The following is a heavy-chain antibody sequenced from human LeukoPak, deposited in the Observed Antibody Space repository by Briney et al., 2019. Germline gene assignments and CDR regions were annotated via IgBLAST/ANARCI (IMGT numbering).Heavy chain of an antibody. Sequence: PGGSLRLSCAASGFTFSSYSMNWVRQAPGKGLEWVSSIISSSSYMYYADSVKGRFTISRDNAKNSLYLQMNSLRAEDTAVYYCARAFSDSSGYSYYMDVWGKGTTVTVS. V-gene: IGHV3-21*01. J-gene: IGHJ6*03. CDR3: ARAFSDSSGYSYYMDV. D-gene: IGHD3-22*01. CDR2: IISSSSYM. CDR1: GFTFSSYS.